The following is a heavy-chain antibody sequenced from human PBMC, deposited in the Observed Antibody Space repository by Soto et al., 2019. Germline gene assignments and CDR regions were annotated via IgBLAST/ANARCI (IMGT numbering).Heavy chain of an antibody. CDR3: AKYEFSFGPNSLYYFDY. D-gene: IGHD5-18*01. CDR2: LSSSGGST. CDR1: GFTFNNYF. Sequence: VQLLDSGGGLVQPGGSLRLSCAASGFTFNNYFMSWVGQAPGKGREWFSALSSSGGSTSYADSVKGRFAISRDNSKNTLYLQMNSLRAEDTAVYYCAKYEFSFGPNSLYYFDYWGQGTLVAVSS. J-gene: IGHJ4*02. V-gene: IGHV3-23*01.